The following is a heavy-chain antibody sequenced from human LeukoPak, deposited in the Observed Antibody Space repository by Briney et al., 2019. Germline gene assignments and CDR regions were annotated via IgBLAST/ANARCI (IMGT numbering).Heavy chain of an antibody. V-gene: IGHV1-2*04. D-gene: IGHD3-9*01. CDR2: INPNSGGT. Sequence: GASVKVSCKASGYTFTGYYMHWVRQAPGQGLEWMGWINPNSGGTNYAQKFQGWVTMTSDTSISTAYMELSSLRSEDTAVYYCARGGDYDILTGYFVDWGQGTLVTVSS. CDR3: ARGGDYDILTGYFVD. CDR1: GYTFTGYY. J-gene: IGHJ4*02.